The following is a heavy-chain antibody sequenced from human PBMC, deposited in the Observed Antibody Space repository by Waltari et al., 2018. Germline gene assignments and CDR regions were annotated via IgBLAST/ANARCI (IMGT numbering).Heavy chain of an antibody. CDR3: ARVGYDYIWGSYRPDDAFDI. CDR2: IIPIFGTA. CDR1: GGTFSRYA. J-gene: IGHJ3*02. V-gene: IGHV1-69*05. Sequence: QVQLVQSGAEVKKPGSSVKVSCKASGGTFSRYAISWVRQAPGQGPEWMGGIIPIFGTANYAQKFQGRVTITTDESTSTAYMELSSLRSEDTAVYYCARVGYDYIWGSYRPDDAFDIWGQGTMVTVSS. D-gene: IGHD3-16*02.